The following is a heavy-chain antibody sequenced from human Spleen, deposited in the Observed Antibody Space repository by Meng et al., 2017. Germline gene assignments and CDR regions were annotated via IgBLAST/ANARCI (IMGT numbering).Heavy chain of an antibody. CDR2: INNSGST. D-gene: IGHD4-11*01. Sequence: QVKRQLWGAGVLKPSETLSLTCFFLGGSFSVIYWGWIRQPPGQGQERIGEINNSGSTTCNPSVDSRTTISVDTSQNNLSLKMTSVTAADSAVYYCARGPTTMAHDFDYWGQGTLVTVSS. V-gene: IGHV4-34*01. CDR3: ARGPTTMAHDFDY. J-gene: IGHJ4*02. CDR1: GGSFSVIY.